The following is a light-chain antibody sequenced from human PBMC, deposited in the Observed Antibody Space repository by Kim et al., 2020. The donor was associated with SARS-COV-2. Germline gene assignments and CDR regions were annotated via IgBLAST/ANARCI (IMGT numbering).Light chain of an antibody. CDR1: KSDSSNY. Sequence: CPREMTTLSCRASKSDSSNYLAWYPQKVGQATRLLIYAASSRATGIPDRFSGSGYQTDFTLTINGLETEDFAVYYCQQYGRSPGYTFGQGTKLEI. CDR2: AAS. CDR3: QQYGRSPGYT. V-gene: IGKV3-20*01. J-gene: IGKJ2*01.